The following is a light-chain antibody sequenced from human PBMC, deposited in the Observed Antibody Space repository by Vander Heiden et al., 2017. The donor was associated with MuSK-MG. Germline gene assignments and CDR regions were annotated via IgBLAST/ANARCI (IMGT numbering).Light chain of an antibody. CDR2: DAS. J-gene: IGKJ2*01. Sequence: DIQMTQSPSSLSASVGDRVTITCQASQDISNYLNWYQQKPGKAPKLLIYDASNLETGVPSRFSGSGSGTDFSFTISSLQPEDIATYYGQQYDNLYTFGKGTKLEIK. CDR3: QQYDNLYT. V-gene: IGKV1-33*01. CDR1: QDISNY.